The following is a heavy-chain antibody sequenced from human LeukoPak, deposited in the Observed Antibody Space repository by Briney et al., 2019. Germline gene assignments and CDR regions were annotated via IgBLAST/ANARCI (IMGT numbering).Heavy chain of an antibody. CDR1: EFTFSAYG. CDR2: ISGSGSSI. V-gene: IGHV3-21*01. D-gene: IGHD2-21*02. J-gene: IGHJ5*02. CDR3: ARDQNCGGDCYSNWFDP. Sequence: GGSLRLSCVASEFTFSAYGMSWVRQAPGTGLEWVSSISGSGSSIHYKESVRGRFTISRDNSGNSIYLQMNSLRAEDTAVYYCARDQNCGGDCYSNWFDPWGQGTLVTVSS.